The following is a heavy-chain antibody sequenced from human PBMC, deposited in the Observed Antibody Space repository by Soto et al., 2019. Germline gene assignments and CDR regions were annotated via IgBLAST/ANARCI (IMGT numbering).Heavy chain of an antibody. D-gene: IGHD3-16*01. Sequence: PSETLSLTCDVSDSSISGAFYWGWVRQSPGKGLEWIGSIYHSGSTYYNPSLKSRVTISIDTSENHFSLELNSVTAADTGLYYCARDLVYYGNYYYTMDVWGQGITVT. CDR2: IYHSGST. V-gene: IGHV4-38-2*02. CDR3: ARDLVYYGNYYYTMDV. J-gene: IGHJ6*02. CDR1: DSSISGAFY.